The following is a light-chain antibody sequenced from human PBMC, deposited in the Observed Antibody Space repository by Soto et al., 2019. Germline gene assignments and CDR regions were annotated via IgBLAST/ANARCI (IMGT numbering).Light chain of an antibody. CDR1: QSVSSGY. CDR3: QQYAASPQT. V-gene: IGKV3-20*01. Sequence: EIVLTQSPGTLSLSPRERATLSCRASQSVSSGYLAWYQHKPGQAPRLLIYGVSSRAPGIPDRFSGSGSGTDFTLTISRLEPEDFAVYYCQQYAASPQTFGQGTQVEVK. J-gene: IGKJ1*01. CDR2: GVS.